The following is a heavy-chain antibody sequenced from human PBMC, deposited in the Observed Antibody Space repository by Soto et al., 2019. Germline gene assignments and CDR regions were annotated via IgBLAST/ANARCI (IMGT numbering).Heavy chain of an antibody. D-gene: IGHD3-16*01. V-gene: IGHV1-69*01. J-gene: IGHJ4*02. CDR2: IIPVLGVG. Sequence: QVQLVQSGAEVKKPGSSVRVSCKASGGTFGNHAISWVRQAPGQGLEWLGGIIPVLGVGDNAQNFQGRVTITADASTSTAYLELSSLRSEDTALYYCAREAGSTYDYVFDSWGQGTLVTVSS. CDR3: AREAGSTYDYVFDS. CDR1: GGTFGNHA.